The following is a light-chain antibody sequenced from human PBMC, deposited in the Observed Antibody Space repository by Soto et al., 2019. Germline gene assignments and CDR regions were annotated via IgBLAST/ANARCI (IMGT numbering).Light chain of an antibody. Sequence: DLQMTQSPSSLSASVGDRVTITCQASQDINNYLNWYQQKPGKAPKLLMYDASILETGVPSRFSGSGSGTDFTFTISSLLPEDIATYYCQQYENLPYTFGQGTKVEIK. J-gene: IGKJ2*01. CDR3: QQYENLPYT. V-gene: IGKV1-33*01. CDR1: QDINNY. CDR2: DAS.